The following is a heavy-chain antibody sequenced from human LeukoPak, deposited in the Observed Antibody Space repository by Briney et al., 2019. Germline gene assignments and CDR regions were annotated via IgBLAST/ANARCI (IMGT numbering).Heavy chain of an antibody. J-gene: IGHJ4*02. CDR1: GFPFSYYA. CDR2: ISYDGSNK. D-gene: IGHD3-3*01. V-gene: IGHV3-30-3*01. Sequence: PGRSLRLSCAASGFPFSYYAMHWVRQAPGKGLEWVAVISYDGSNKYYADSVKGRFTISRDNSKNTLYLQMNSLRAEDTAVYYCARVVYDFWSGPFDYWGQGTLVTVSS. CDR3: ARVVYDFWSGPFDY.